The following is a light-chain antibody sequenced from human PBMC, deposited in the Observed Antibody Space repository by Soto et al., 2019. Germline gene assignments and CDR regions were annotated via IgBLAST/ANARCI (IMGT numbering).Light chain of an antibody. CDR3: QQYYSTPYT. CDR1: QNVLYSSNNENY. CDR2: WAS. V-gene: IGKV4-1*01. J-gene: IGKJ2*01. Sequence: DIVMIQSPDSLAVSLGERATINCKSSQNVLYSSNNENYLAWFQQKPGQPPKLLIYWASTRESGVPDRFSGSGSGTDFTLTISSLQAEDVAVSYCQQYYSTPYTFGQGTKLEIK.